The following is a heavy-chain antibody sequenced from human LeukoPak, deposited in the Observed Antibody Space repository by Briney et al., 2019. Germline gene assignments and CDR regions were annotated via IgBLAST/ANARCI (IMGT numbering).Heavy chain of an antibody. CDR1: GFTFSSYG. D-gene: IGHD2-2*01. Sequence: GGSLRLSCAASGFTFSSYGMHWVRQAPGKGLEWVAVIWYDGSNKYYADSVKGRFTISRDNSKNTLYLQMNSLRAEDTAVYYRFTHCSSTSCPPSWGQGTLVTVSS. J-gene: IGHJ5*02. CDR2: IWYDGSNK. CDR3: FTHCSSTSCPPS. V-gene: IGHV3-33*01.